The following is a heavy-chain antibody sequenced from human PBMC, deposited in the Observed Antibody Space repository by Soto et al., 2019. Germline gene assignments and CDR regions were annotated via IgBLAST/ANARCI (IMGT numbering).Heavy chain of an antibody. CDR1: GFTFSNAW. CDR2: IKSKTDGGTT. J-gene: IGHJ3*02. CDR3: TTDLWPHYYDSSGYYYNAFDI. V-gene: IGHV3-15*07. Sequence: GGSLRLSCAASGFTFSNAWMNWVRQAPGKGLEWVGRIKSKTDGGTTDYAAPVKGRFTISRDDSKNTLYLQMNSLKTEDTAVYYCTTDLWPHYYDSSGYYYNAFDIWGQGTMVTVSS. D-gene: IGHD3-22*01.